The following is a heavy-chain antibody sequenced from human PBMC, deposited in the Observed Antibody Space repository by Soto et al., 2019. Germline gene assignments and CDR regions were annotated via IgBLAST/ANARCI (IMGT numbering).Heavy chain of an antibody. V-gene: IGHV3-48*02. Sequence: WWSLRLSCAASGFTFSSYSMNWVRQAPGKGLEWVSYISSSSSTIYYADSVKGRFTISRDNAKNSLYLQMNSLRDEDTAVYYCANTGYSSGWYGRRSYYYYGMDVWGQGTTVTVS. J-gene: IGHJ6*02. CDR2: ISSSSSTI. CDR1: GFTFSSYS. D-gene: IGHD6-19*01. CDR3: ANTGYSSGWYGRRSYYYYGMDV.